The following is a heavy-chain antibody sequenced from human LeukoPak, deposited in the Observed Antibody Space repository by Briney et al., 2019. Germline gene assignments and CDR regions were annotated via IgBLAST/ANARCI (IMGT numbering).Heavy chain of an antibody. CDR3: ARDYWVAISGHYFDS. Sequence: SETLSLTCTVSGGSIRKGAYYWSWLRQSPGKGLEWIGYVYHSGSTDYNPSLKRRVTMSVDTSNNQFSLRLTSMTAADTAIYYCARDYWVAISGHYFDSWGQGTLVTVSS. CDR2: VYHSGST. V-gene: IGHV4-30-4*01. J-gene: IGHJ4*02. CDR1: GGSIRKGAYY. D-gene: IGHD2-21*01.